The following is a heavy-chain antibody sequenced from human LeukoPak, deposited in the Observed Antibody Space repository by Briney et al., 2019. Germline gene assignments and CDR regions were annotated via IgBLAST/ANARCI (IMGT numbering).Heavy chain of an antibody. CDR3: AKDVLRFLEWLLDY. CDR2: IRYDGSNK. J-gene: IGHJ4*02. D-gene: IGHD3-3*01. V-gene: IGHV3-30*02. CDR1: GFTFSSYG. Sequence: GGSLRLSCAASGFTFSSYGMHWVRQAPGKGLEWVAFIRYDGSNKYYADSVKGRFTISRDNSKNTLYLQMNRLRAEDTAVYYCAKDVLRFLEWLLDYWGQGTLVTVSS.